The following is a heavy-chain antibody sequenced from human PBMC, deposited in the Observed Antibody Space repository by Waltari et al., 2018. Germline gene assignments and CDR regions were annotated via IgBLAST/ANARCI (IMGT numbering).Heavy chain of an antibody. J-gene: IGHJ5*02. D-gene: IGHD5-12*01. CDR3: ARGNVEWLRLVGWFDP. V-gene: IGHV4-34*01. Sequence: QVQLQQWGAGLLKPSETLSLTCAVYGGSFSGYYWSWIRQPPGKGLEWIGEINHSGSTNYNPSLKSRVTISVDTSKNQFSRKLSSVTAADTAVYYCARGNVEWLRLVGWFDPWGQGTLVTVSS. CDR2: INHSGST. CDR1: GGSFSGYY.